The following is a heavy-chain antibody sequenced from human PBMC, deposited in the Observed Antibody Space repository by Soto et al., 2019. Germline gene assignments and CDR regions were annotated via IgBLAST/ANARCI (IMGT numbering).Heavy chain of an antibody. J-gene: IGHJ3*02. CDR1: GFTFSSYA. CDR2: ISGSGGST. CDR3: AKLDYMLVMVYDSVSSFDI. D-gene: IGHD2-8*01. Sequence: EVQLVESGGGLVQPGGSLRLSCAASGFTFSSYAMSWVRQAPGKGLEWVSAISGSGGSTYYADSVKGRFTISRDNSKNKLYLQKNSHRAEDMAVYYCAKLDYMLVMVYDSVSSFDIWGQGTMVTVSS. V-gene: IGHV3-23*04.